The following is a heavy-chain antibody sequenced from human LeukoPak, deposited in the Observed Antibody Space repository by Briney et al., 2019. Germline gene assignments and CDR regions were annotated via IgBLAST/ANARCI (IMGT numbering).Heavy chain of an antibody. D-gene: IGHD6-13*01. CDR1: GFTFDDYA. CDR2: ISWNSGSM. CDR3: AREYSGRCIHAFES. V-gene: IGHV3-9*01. Sequence: GGSLRLSCAASGFTFDDYAMHWVRQAPGKGLEWVSGISWNSGSMDYADSVKGRFTVSRDNSKNTVHLQMNSLRAEDTALYYCAREYSGRCIHAFESWGQGTTVTVSS. J-gene: IGHJ3*02.